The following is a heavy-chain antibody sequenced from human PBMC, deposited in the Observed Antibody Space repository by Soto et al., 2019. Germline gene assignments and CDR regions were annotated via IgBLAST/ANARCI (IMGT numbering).Heavy chain of an antibody. CDR1: GFTVTTNY. Sequence: EVQVVESGGGFIQPGGSLRLSCAASGFTVTTNYMSWVRQAPGKGLEWVSIISSGGDTYYADSVKGRFTISRDNPKNTLYLKMNTLTADDPAVYFCARGDFDCWGQGTLVPVPS. CDR3: ARGDFDC. CDR2: ISSGGDT. J-gene: IGHJ4*02. V-gene: IGHV3-53*01.